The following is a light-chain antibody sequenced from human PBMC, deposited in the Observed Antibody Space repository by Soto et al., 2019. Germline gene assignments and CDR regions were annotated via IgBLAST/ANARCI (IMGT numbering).Light chain of an antibody. V-gene: IGKV4-1*01. CDR1: PSVLYSSNNKNY. CDR2: WAS. CDR3: QQYYSAPPT. J-gene: IGKJ1*01. Sequence: DVLMTQSPDSLAVALGERATINCKSSPSVLYSSNNKNYLAWYQQKPGQPPKLLIYWASTRETGVPDRFSGSGSGTDFTLTIRSLQAEYVAVYYCQQYYSAPPTFGQGTKVDIK.